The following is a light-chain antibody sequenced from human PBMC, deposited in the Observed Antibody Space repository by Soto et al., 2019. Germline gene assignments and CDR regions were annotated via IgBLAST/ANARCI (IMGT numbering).Light chain of an antibody. CDR2: GNT. Sequence: QSVLTQPPSMFGAPGQRVTISCTGSNSNIGAGYDVHWYQQLPGTAPKLLIYGNTNRPSRVPDRFSGSKSGTSASLAIIGLQAEDEADYYCQSYDSNLSVVFGGGTKLTVL. CDR3: QSYDSNLSVV. CDR1: NSNIGAGYD. J-gene: IGLJ2*01. V-gene: IGLV1-40*01.